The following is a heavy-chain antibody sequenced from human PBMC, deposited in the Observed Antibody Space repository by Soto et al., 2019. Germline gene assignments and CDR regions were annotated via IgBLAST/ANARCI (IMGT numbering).Heavy chain of an antibody. CDR2: IYYSGST. D-gene: IGHD3-22*01. V-gene: IGHV4-30-4*01. CDR1: GGSISSGDYY. Sequence: SETLSLTCTVSGGSISSGDYYWSWIRQPPGKGLEWIGYIYYSGSTYYNPSLKSRVTISVDTSKNQFSLKLSSVTAADTAVYYCARAPPYYYDSSGYYSPLGNDYWGQGTLVTVSS. CDR3: ARAPPYYYDSSGYYSPLGNDY. J-gene: IGHJ4*02.